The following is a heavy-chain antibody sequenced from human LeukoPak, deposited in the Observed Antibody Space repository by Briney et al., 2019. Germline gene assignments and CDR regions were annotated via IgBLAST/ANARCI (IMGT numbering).Heavy chain of an antibody. D-gene: IGHD3-22*01. Sequence: SVKVSXKASGGTFSSYTISWVRQAPGQGLEWMGRIIPILGIANYAQKFQGRVTITADKSTSTAYMELSSLRSEDTAVYYCARDHSSGYYPDYFDYWGQGTLVTVSS. CDR2: IIPILGIA. CDR1: GGTFSSYT. CDR3: ARDHSSGYYPDYFDY. J-gene: IGHJ4*02. V-gene: IGHV1-69*04.